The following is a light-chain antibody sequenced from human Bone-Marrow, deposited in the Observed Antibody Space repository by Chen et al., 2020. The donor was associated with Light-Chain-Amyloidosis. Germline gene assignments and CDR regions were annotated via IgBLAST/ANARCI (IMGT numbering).Light chain of an antibody. CDR3: QLYANLEFT. CDR1: HDMRDN. V-gene: IGKV1-33*01. CDR2: GSS. J-gene: IGKJ3*01. Sequence: DIQMTQSRSSLSASVGDSVTISCHASHDMRDNLNWYQQKPGKAPKVLIYGSSNLDTGVPARFSGSGSGTDFTFTISRLQPEDFATYYCQLYANLEFTFGRGTKVDMK.